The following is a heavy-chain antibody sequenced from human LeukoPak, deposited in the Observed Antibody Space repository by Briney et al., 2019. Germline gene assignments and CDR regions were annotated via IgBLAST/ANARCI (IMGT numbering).Heavy chain of an antibody. Sequence: GGSLRLSCAASAFTFRSYAMQWVRQAPGKGLEWVSGISGSGDSTYYADSVKGRFTISRDNSKNTLYLQMNSLRAEDTAVYYCAKYLSAKGPPYALEVWGQGTTVTVSS. CDR1: AFTFRSYA. CDR2: ISGSGDST. CDR3: AKYLSAKGPPYALEV. V-gene: IGHV3-23*01. J-gene: IGHJ6*02.